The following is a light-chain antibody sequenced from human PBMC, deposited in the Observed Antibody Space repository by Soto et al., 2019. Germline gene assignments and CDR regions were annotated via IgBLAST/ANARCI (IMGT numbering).Light chain of an antibody. CDR3: QSYDSSLSGSNV. J-gene: IGLJ1*01. V-gene: IGLV1-40*01. CDR2: GNS. CDR1: SSNIGAGYD. Sequence: QSVLTQPPSVSGAPGQRVTISCTGSSSNIGAGYDVHWYQQLPGTAPKLLIYGNSNRPSGVPDRFSGSKSGTSASLAITGLQAEDEADYYCQSYDSSLSGSNVFGPGTKVTVL.